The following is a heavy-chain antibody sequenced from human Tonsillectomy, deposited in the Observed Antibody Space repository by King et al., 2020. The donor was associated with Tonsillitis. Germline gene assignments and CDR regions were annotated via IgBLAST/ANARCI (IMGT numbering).Heavy chain of an antibody. CDR3: ARHGSGYPSYYYAMYV. CDR2: IDPNDYSM. J-gene: IGHJ6*02. V-gene: IGHV5-10-1*03. D-gene: IGHD5-12*01. Sequence: QLVQSGAEVKKPGESLRISCKGSGYRFTKYWISWVRQVPGKGLEWMGRIDPNDYSMNYSPSFQGHVTISADKSISTAYLQWSSLKASDTAMYYCARHGSGYPSYYYAMYVWGQGTTVTVSS. CDR1: GYRFTKYW.